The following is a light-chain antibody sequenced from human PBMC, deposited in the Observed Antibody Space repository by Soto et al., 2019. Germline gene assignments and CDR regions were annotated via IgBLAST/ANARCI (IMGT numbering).Light chain of an antibody. CDR3: QQRSNWPT. J-gene: IGKJ2*01. V-gene: IGKV3-11*01. Sequence: EIVLTQSPATLSLSPGERATLACRASQSVNSYLAWYQQKPGQAPRLLIYDASNRATGIPARFSGSGSGTDFTLTISSLEPEDSAIYFCQQRSNWPTVGQGTRLEIK. CDR1: QSVNSY. CDR2: DAS.